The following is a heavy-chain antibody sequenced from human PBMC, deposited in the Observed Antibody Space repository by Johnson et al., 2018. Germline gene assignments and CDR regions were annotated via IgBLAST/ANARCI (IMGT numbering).Heavy chain of an antibody. CDR2: IPYSGST. J-gene: IGHJ4*02. Sequence: QVQLVQSGPGLVKPSETLALNCSVSGASINGNAWGWIRQTPETGLEWIGYIPYSGSTNYNPSLKSRVTISADTSKNHFSLKLKSVTAADTAVYFCTRDRPGIAVVDWGQGSLVTVSS. CDR3: TRDRPGIAVVD. CDR1: GASINGNA. D-gene: IGHD6-19*01. V-gene: IGHV4-59*01.